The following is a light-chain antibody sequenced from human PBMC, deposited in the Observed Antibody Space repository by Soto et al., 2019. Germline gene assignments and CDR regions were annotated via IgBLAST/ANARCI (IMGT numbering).Light chain of an antibody. Sequence: QSVLTQPPSVSGAPGQRVTISCTGSSSNIGAGYDVHWYQHLPGTAPKLLIFGDSNRPSGVPDRFSDSKSGTSASLAITGLQAEDEADYYCQSYDSSLSCVVFGGGTKVTVL. V-gene: IGLV1-40*01. J-gene: IGLJ2*01. CDR2: GDS. CDR3: QSYDSSLSCVV. CDR1: SSNIGAGYD.